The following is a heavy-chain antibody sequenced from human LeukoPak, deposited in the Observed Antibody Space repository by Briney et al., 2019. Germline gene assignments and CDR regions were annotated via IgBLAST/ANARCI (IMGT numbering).Heavy chain of an antibody. CDR1: GGSFSGYY. J-gene: IGHJ6*02. D-gene: IGHD3-10*01. V-gene: IGHV4-34*01. CDR3: ARMYYYGSGSYYKSPADV. Sequence: SETLSLTCAVYGGSFSGYYWSWIRQPPGKGLEWIGEINHSGNTNYNPSLQSRVTISIETSKNQFSLKLSSVTAADTAVYYCARMYYYGSGSYYKSPADVWGQGTTVTVSS. CDR2: INHSGNT.